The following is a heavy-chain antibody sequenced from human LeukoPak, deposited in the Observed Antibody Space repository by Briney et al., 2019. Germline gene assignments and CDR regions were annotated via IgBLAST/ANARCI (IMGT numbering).Heavy chain of an antibody. CDR1: GGSIGSSSYY. J-gene: IGHJ4*02. V-gene: IGHV4-39*01. D-gene: IGHD2-15*01. CDR2: IYYSGST. CDR3: ARQSGDGSCSY. Sequence: PSETLSLTXTVSGGSIGSSSYYWGWIGQPPGKGLEWIGSIYYSGSTYYNPSLKSRVTISVDTSKNQFSLKLSSVTAADTAVYYCARQSGDGSCSYWGQGTLVTVSS.